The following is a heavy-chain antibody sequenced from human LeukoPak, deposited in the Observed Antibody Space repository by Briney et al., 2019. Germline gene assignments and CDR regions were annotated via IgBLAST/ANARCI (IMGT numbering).Heavy chain of an antibody. D-gene: IGHD2-2*01. CDR2: IYYSGST. V-gene: IGHV4-59*01. Sequence: SETLSLTCTVSGDSISSYYWSWLRQPPGKGLEWIGYIYYSGSTNYNPSLTTRVTISVDTSKNQFSLKLSSVTAADTAVYYCARMPPPPTAMDYYYYMDVWGKGTTATVSS. CDR3: ARMPPPPTAMDYYYYMDV. CDR1: GDSISSYY. J-gene: IGHJ6*03.